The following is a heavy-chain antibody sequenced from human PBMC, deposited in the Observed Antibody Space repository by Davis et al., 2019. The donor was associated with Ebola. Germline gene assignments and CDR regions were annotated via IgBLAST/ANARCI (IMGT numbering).Heavy chain of an antibody. CDR3: AKDYSSSPHGMDV. Sequence: PGGSLRLSCTASGFTFDDYAMHWVRQAPGKGLEWVSGISWNSGTIGYADSVKGRFTISRDNAKNSLYLLMNSLRAEDTALYYCAKDYSSSPHGMDVWGQGTTVTVSS. CDR2: ISWNSGTI. CDR1: GFTFDDYA. J-gene: IGHJ6*02. V-gene: IGHV3-9*01. D-gene: IGHD6-13*01.